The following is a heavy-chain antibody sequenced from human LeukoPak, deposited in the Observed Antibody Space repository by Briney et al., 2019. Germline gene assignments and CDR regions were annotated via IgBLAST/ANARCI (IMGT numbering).Heavy chain of an antibody. Sequence: GGSLRLSCAASGFTFSSYAMSWGRQAPGKGLEWVSGISWNSGSIGYADSVKGRFTISRDNAKNSLYLQMNSLRAEDTALYYCAKDRDSYGYDPFFDYWGQGTLVTVSS. D-gene: IGHD5-18*01. CDR2: ISWNSGSI. J-gene: IGHJ4*02. V-gene: IGHV3-9*01. CDR3: AKDRDSYGYDPFFDY. CDR1: GFTFSSYA.